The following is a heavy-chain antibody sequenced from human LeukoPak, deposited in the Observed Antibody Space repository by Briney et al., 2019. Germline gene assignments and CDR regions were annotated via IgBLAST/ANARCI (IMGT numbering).Heavy chain of an antibody. CDR1: GYTFTGYY. CDR2: ISPNSGGT. J-gene: IGHJ4*02. V-gene: IGHV1-2*02. D-gene: IGHD5-12*01. CDR3: ARDRAVATIGGVDY. Sequence: GASVKVSCKASGYTFTGYYMHWVRQAPGQGLEWMGWISPNSGGTNYAQKFQSRVTMTRDRSISTAYMELSSMRSDDTAVYYCARDRAVATIGGVDYWGQGTLVTVSS.